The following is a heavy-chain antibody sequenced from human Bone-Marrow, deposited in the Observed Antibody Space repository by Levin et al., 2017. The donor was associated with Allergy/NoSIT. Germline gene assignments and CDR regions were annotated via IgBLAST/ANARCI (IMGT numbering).Heavy chain of an antibody. CDR2: INGDGSST. CDR1: GFTFSNYW. CDR3: TRAYIPGAF. V-gene: IGHV3-74*01. Sequence: GGSLRLSCEASGFTFSNYWMHWVRQAPGKGLVWVSRINGDGSSTAYADSVKGRFTISRDNAKNRLYLQMNSLRSEDTPVYYCTRAYIPGAFWGQGTLVTVSS. D-gene: IGHD4-11*01. J-gene: IGHJ4*02.